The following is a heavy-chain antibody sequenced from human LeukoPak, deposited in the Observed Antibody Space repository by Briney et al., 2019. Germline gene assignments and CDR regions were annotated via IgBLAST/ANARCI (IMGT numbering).Heavy chain of an antibody. V-gene: IGHV1-2*02. Sequence: VKVSCKASGYTFTGCYMHWVRQAPGQGLEWMGWIDPNSGGTNYAQKFQGRVTMTRDTSISTAYMELSRLRSDDTAVYYCARARPKGQRNSSGWIDYWGQGTLVTVSS. D-gene: IGHD6-19*01. J-gene: IGHJ4*02. CDR2: IDPNSGGT. CDR1: GYTFTGCY. CDR3: ARARPKGQRNSSGWIDY.